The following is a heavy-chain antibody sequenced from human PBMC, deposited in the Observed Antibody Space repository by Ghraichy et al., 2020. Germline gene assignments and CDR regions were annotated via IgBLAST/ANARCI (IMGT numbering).Heavy chain of an antibody. D-gene: IGHD2-8*02. J-gene: IGHJ4*02. CDR1: GGSISNYY. CDR2: IYYSGST. V-gene: IGHV4-59*01. Sequence: SETLSLTCTVSGGSISNYYWSWIRQPPGKGLEWIGYIYYSGSTNYNPSLKSRVTISVDTSKNQFSLKLSSVTAADTAVYYCARGADNWWFWGQGTLVTVSS. CDR3: ARGADNWWF.